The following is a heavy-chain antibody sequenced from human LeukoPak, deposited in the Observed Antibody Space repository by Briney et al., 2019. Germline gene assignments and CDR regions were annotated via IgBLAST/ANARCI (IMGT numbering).Heavy chain of an antibody. Sequence: SQTLSLTCTVSGGSISSGSYYWSWIRQPAGKGLEWIGRIYTSGSTNYNPSLKSRVTISVDTSKNQFSLKLSSVTAADTAVYYCARDDIAAAATFDYWGQGTLVTV. D-gene: IGHD6-13*01. CDR2: IYTSGST. J-gene: IGHJ4*02. CDR1: GGSISSGSYY. V-gene: IGHV4-61*02. CDR3: ARDDIAAAATFDY.